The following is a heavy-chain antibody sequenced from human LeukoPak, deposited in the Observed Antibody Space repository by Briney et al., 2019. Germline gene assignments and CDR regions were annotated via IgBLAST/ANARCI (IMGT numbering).Heavy chain of an antibody. V-gene: IGHV4-34*01. D-gene: IGHD5-24*01. CDR1: GGSFSGYY. Sequence: SETLSLTCAVYGGSFSGYYWSWIRQPPGKGLEWIGEINHSGSTNYNPSLKSRVTISVDTSKNQFSLKLSSVTAADTAVYYCARNRRWLQLRPWFDPWGQGTLVTVSS. CDR2: INHSGST. J-gene: IGHJ5*02. CDR3: ARNRRWLQLRPWFDP.